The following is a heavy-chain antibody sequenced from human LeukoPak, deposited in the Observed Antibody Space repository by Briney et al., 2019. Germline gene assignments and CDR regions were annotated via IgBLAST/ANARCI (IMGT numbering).Heavy chain of an antibody. J-gene: IGHJ4*02. D-gene: IGHD6-13*01. V-gene: IGHV4-59*11. CDR3: ASRPAGSTWYGVFDY. Sequence: SETLSLTCTVSAGPIDRHYWSWIRQLPGKGLEWIGYVFYPGSTNYNPSLKSRVTMSLDTSRDQFSLRLTSVTAADTAIYYCASRPAGSTWYGVFDYWSQGTLVTVSS. CDR2: VFYPGST. CDR1: AGPIDRHY.